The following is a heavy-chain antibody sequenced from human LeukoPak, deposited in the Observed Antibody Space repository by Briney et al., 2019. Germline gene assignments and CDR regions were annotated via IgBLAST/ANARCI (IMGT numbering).Heavy chain of an antibody. CDR1: GHTFSSYA. CDR3: ARESGSYEPYFDY. CDR2: IFPIFAAA. Sequence: SVKVSCNASGHTFSSYAISWVRQAPGQRLEWMGRIFPIFAAAIYAQKFQGRVTIPADESTSKAYMELSSLRSEDTAVYYCARESGSYEPYFDYWGQGTLVTVSS. J-gene: IGHJ4*02. V-gene: IGHV1-69*13. D-gene: IGHD1-26*01.